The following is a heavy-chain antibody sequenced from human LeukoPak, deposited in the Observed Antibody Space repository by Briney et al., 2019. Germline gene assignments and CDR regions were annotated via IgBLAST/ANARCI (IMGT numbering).Heavy chain of an antibody. D-gene: IGHD2-2*01. CDR3: ARAVTPYQIGF. CDR1: GGSFSGYY. J-gene: IGHJ4*02. Sequence: SATLSLTCAVYGGSFSGYYWSWIRQPPGKGLEWIGEINHSGSTNYNPSLKSRVTISVDTSKNQFSLKLSSMTAADTAVYYCARAVTPYQIGFWGQGTLVTVSS. CDR2: INHSGST. V-gene: IGHV4-34*01.